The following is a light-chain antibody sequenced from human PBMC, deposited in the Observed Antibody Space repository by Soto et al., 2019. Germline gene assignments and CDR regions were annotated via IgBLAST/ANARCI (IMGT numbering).Light chain of an antibody. CDR1: SSDVGAYNY. Sequence: QSALTQPASVSGSPGQSITISCTGTSSDVGAYNYVSWYQQHPGKPPQLIIYEVSDRPSGVSNRFSGSIPGNTGSLTISGPQAEDEPVYYCSSFAGSRVLVLGGGTK. CDR2: EVS. J-gene: IGLJ2*01. CDR3: SSFAGSRVLV. V-gene: IGLV2-14*01.